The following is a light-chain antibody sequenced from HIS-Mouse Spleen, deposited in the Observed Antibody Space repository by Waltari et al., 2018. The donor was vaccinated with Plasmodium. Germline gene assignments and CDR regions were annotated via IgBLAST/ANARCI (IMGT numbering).Light chain of an antibody. CDR2: DVS. V-gene: IGLV2-11*01. Sequence: QSALTQPRSVSGSPGQSVTISCTGTSSDVGGYNYVSWYQQHPGKAPKLMIYDVSKRPSWFPDRFSCSKSGNTVSRTISGLQAEDEAEYYCCSYAGSYTYVFGTGTKVTVL. CDR3: CSYAGSYTYV. CDR1: SSDVGGYNY. J-gene: IGLJ1*01.